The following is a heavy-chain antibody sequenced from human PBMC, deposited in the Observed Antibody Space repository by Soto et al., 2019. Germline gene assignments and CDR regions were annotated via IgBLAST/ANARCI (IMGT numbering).Heavy chain of an antibody. V-gene: IGHV3-30-3*01. CDR1: GITFSNYV. J-gene: IGHJ5*02. Sequence: VQLVESGGGLVQPGRSLRLSCEDFGITFSNYVMHWVRLAPGKGLEWVAVISYDGSNKYYADSVKGRFTISRDNSKNTLYLHMNSLRPDDTAVYYCARDRGGKDFWIGYPTGWFDPWGQGTLVTVSS. D-gene: IGHD3-3*01. CDR3: ARDRGGKDFWIGYPTGWFDP. CDR2: ISYDGSNK.